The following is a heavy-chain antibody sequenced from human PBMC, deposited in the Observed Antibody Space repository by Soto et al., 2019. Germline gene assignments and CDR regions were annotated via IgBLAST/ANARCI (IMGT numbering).Heavy chain of an antibody. V-gene: IGHV3-23*01. CDR3: AKRKVTIFGVVIIPNFDY. CDR1: GFTFSSYA. Sequence: EVQLLESGGGLVQPGGSLRLSCAASGFTFSSYAMSWVRQAPGKGLEWVSAISGSGGSTYYADSVKGRFTISRDNSKNTLYLQMNSLRAEDTAVYYCAKRKVTIFGVVIIPNFDYWGQGTLFTVSS. D-gene: IGHD3-3*01. CDR2: ISGSGGST. J-gene: IGHJ4*02.